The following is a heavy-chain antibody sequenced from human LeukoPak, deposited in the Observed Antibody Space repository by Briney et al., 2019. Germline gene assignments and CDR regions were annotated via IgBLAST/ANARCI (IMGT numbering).Heavy chain of an antibody. CDR1: GYTFTGYY. V-gene: IGHV1-2*02. D-gene: IGHD3-22*01. J-gene: IGHJ3*02. CDR3: ARDLRSSSGSSQSAFDI. CDR2: INPNSGGT. Sequence: GASVKVSCKASGYTFTGYYMHWVRQAPGQGLEWMGWINPNSGGTNYAQKFQGRVTMTRDTSISTAYMELSRLRSDDTAVYYCARDLRSSSGSSQSAFDIWGQGTMVTVSS.